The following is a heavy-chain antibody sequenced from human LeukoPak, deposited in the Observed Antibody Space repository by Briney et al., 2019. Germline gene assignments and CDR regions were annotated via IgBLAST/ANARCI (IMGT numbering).Heavy chain of an antibody. CDR2: INAGNGNT. D-gene: IGHD3-22*01. CDR1: GYTFTSYA. Sequence: ASVKVSCKASGYTFTSYAMHWVRQAPGQRLEWMGWINAGNGNTKYSQKFQGRVTITRDTSASTAYMELSSLRSEDTAVYYCAREPSGYDSSGYPIDYWGQGTLVTVSS. J-gene: IGHJ4*02. CDR3: AREPSGYDSSGYPIDY. V-gene: IGHV1-3*01.